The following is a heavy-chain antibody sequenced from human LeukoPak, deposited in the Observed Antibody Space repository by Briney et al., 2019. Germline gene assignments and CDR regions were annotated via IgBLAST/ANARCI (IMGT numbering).Heavy chain of an antibody. CDR1: GYSISSGYY. CDR2: IYHSGST. J-gene: IGHJ4*02. Sequence: SETLSLTCTVSGYSISSGYYWGWIRQPPGKGLEWIGSIYHSGSTYYNPSLKSRVTISVDTSKNQFSLKLSSVTAADTAVYYCARSRGGDTTFDYWGQGTLVTVSS. D-gene: IGHD4-17*01. V-gene: IGHV4-38-2*02. CDR3: ARSRGGDTTFDY.